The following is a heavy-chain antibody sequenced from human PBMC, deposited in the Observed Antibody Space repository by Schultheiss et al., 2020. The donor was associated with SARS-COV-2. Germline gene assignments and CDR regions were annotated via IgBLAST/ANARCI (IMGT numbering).Heavy chain of an antibody. Sequence: GESLKISCAASGFTFSSYAMSWVRQAPGKGLEWVAGIRYDGSRQFYSDSVKGRFSVSRDNSNNTMYLQMSSLRAEDTAVYYCARVDAYSAYTFDYWGQGALVTVSS. J-gene: IGHJ4*02. CDR1: GFTFSSYA. CDR2: IRYDGSRQ. CDR3: ARVDAYSAYTFDY. D-gene: IGHD4-11*01. V-gene: IGHV3-33*08.